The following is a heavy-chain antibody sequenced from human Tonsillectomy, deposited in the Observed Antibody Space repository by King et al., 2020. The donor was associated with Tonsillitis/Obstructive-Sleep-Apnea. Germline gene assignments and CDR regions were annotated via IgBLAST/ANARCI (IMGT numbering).Heavy chain of an antibody. Sequence: TLKESGPVLVKPTETLTLTCTVSGLSLSNARMGVSWIRQPPGKALEWLAHIFSNDEKSYSTSLKSRLTISKDTSKRQVVLTMTNMDPVDTATYYCARSIREDYYYYYMDVWGKGTTVTVSS. J-gene: IGHJ6*03. V-gene: IGHV2-26*01. CDR3: ARSIREDYYYYYMDV. CDR2: IFSNDEK. D-gene: IGHD1-26*01. CDR1: GLSLSNARMG.